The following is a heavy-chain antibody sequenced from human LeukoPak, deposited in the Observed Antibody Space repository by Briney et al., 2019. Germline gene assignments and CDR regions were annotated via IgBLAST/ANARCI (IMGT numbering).Heavy chain of an antibody. J-gene: IGHJ4*02. CDR1: GFTFSSYW. CDR3: ARDDPRGWHPY. CDR2: IKQDGSEK. D-gene: IGHD6-19*01. Sequence: GGSLRLSCAASGFTFSSYWMSWVRQAPGKGLEWVANIKQDGSEKYYVDSVKGRFTISRDNDKNSLYLQMNSLRAEDTAVYYCARDDPRGWHPYWGQGTLVTVSS. V-gene: IGHV3-7*01.